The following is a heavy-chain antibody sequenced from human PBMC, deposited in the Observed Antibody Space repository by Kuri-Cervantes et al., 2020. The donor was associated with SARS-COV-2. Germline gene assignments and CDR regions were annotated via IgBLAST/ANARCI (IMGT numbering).Heavy chain of an antibody. CDR1: GGTFSSYA. V-gene: IGHV1-2*02. CDR3: ARGRLTRDY. D-gene: IGHD4/OR15-4a*01. J-gene: IGHJ4*02. CDR2: INPNSGGT. Sequence: ASVKVSCKASGGTFSSYAISWVRQAPGQGLEWMGWINPNSGGTNYAQKFQGRVTMTRDTSISTAYMELGRLRSDDTAVYYCARGRLTRDYWGQGTLVTVSS.